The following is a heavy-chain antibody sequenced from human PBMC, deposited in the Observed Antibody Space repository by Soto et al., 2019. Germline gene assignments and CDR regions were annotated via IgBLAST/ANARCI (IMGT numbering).Heavy chain of an antibody. V-gene: IGHV3-43*01. J-gene: IGHJ4*02. CDR1: GFTFDHYT. Sequence: GGSLRLSCAASGFTFDHYTMHWVRQAPGKGLEWVSLINLNGGTSYADSVKGRFTISRDNRKNFLYLQMNSLRTEDTALHYCAKDSDYVIDYWGQGTLVTVS. D-gene: IGHD4-17*01. CDR2: INLNGGT. CDR3: AKDSDYVIDY.